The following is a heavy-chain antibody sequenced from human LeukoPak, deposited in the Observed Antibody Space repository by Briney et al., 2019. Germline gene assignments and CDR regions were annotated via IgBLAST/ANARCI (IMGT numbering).Heavy chain of an antibody. Sequence: ASVKVSCKASGGTFSSYAISWVRQAPGQGLEWMGRIIPILGIANYAQKFQGRVTITADKSTSTAYMELSSLRSEDTAVYYCARGVYYYDSSGEGAFDIWGQGTMVTVSS. D-gene: IGHD3-22*01. CDR3: ARGVYYYDSSGEGAFDI. CDR2: IIPILGIA. J-gene: IGHJ3*02. CDR1: GGTFSSYA. V-gene: IGHV1-69*04.